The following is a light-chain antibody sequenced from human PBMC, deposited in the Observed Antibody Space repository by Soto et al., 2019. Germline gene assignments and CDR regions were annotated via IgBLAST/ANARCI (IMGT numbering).Light chain of an antibody. J-gene: IGLJ2*01. V-gene: IGLV2-14*01. CDR3: STYPSSSPLVV. CDR1: SSDVGDNY. CDR2: DVS. Sequence: QSALTQPASVSGSPGQSITISCTGNSSDVGDNYVSWYQQHPGKAPKLMIYDVSSRPSGVSNRYAASKSGNPASLTISGLHAEDESDYYCSTYPSSSPLVVFGGGTKLTVL.